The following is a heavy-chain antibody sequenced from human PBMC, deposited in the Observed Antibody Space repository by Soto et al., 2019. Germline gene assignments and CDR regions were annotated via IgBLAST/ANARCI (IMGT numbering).Heavy chain of an antibody. CDR3: TTDSIYSNYNYYYYMDV. V-gene: IGHV3-15*01. D-gene: IGHD4-4*01. CDR2: IKSKTDGGTT. Sequence: GGSLRLSCAASGFTFSNSWMSWVRQAPGKGLEWVGRIKSKTDGGTTDYAAPVKGRFTISRDDSKNTLYLQMNSLKTEDTAVYYCTTDSIYSNYNYYYYMDVWGKGTTVTVSS. CDR1: GFTFSNSW. J-gene: IGHJ6*03.